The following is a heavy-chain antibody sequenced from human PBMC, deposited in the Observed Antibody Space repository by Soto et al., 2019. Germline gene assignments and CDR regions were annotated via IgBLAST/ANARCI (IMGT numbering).Heavy chain of an antibody. CDR1: GFPFWTYC. CDR2: IRGSGTDK. D-gene: IGHD3-16*01. Sequence: EVKLLESGGGLVQPGGSMRLSCEASGFPFWTYCMSWVRQAPRKGLEWVAGIRGSGTDKYYTDSVKGRFTVSRDNSKDTLFMQMHTLGVEDTAVYYCAKTTFYDTTEYRRDGFDVWGQGTAVTVSS. J-gene: IGHJ3*01. V-gene: IGHV3-23*01. CDR3: AKTTFYDTTEYRRDGFDV.